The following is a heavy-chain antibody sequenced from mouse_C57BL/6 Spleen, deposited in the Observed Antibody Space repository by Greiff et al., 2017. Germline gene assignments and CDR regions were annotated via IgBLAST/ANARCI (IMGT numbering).Heavy chain of an antibody. Sequence: QVQLQQSGADLVKPGASVKLSCKASGYTFTSYWMHWVKQRPGQGLEWIGMIHPNSGSTNYNEKFKSKATLTVDKSSSTAYMQLSSLTSEDSAVYYCARRDWDGFDYWGQGTTLTVSS. J-gene: IGHJ2*01. D-gene: IGHD4-1*01. CDR1: GYTFTSYW. CDR2: IHPNSGST. CDR3: ARRDWDGFDY. V-gene: IGHV1-64*01.